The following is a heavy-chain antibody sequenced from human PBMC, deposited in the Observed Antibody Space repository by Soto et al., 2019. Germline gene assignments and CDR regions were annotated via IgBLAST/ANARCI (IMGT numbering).Heavy chain of an antibody. D-gene: IGHD1-26*01. V-gene: IGHV1-69*08. J-gene: IGHJ4*02. CDR2: IIPILGIA. CDR1: GGTFSSYT. Sequence: QVQLVQSGAEVKKPGSSVKVSCKASGGTFSSYTISWVRQAPGQGLEWMGRIIPILGIANYAQKFQGRVTTTVDKCTNTAYMELSSLRSEDTALYYCVREEVATFSDFDYWGQGTLVTVSS. CDR3: VREEVATFSDFDY.